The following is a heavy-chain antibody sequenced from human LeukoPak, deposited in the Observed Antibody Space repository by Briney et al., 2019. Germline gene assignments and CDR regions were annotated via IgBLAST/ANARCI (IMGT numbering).Heavy chain of an antibody. D-gene: IGHD5-24*01. Sequence: GGSLRLSCAASGFTFSSYEMNSVRQAPGKWLEWVSYISSSGSTIYYADSVKGRFTISRDNAKNSLYLQMNSLRAEDTAVYYCARIGDYYYYGMDVWGQGTTVTVSS. J-gene: IGHJ6*02. CDR3: ARIGDYYYYGMDV. V-gene: IGHV3-48*03. CDR2: ISSSGSTI. CDR1: GFTFSSYE.